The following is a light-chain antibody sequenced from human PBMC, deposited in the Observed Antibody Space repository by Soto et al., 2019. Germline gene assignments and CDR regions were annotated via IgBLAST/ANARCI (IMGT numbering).Light chain of an antibody. Sequence: EIVLTQSPGTLSLSPGERATLSCRASQSINNNYLAWYQQRPGQAPRLLIYGASSRATGIPDRFSGSGSGTDFTLTISRLEPEDFAVYYCQQYRTFGQGTKVDI. V-gene: IGKV3-20*01. J-gene: IGKJ1*01. CDR2: GAS. CDR1: QSINNNY. CDR3: QQYRT.